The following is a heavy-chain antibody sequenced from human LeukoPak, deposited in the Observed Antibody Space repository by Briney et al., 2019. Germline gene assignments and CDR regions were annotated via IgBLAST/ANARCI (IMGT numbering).Heavy chain of an antibody. CDR2: IWYDGSYK. Sequence: GGSLRLSCSASGSAFSNYGVHWVRQAPGKGLEWVAVIWYDGSYKYYADSVKGRFTISRDNSKNTLYLQMNSLRAEDTAVYYCAREYLYDSSGYSDAFDIWGQGTMVTVSS. V-gene: IGHV3-33*01. D-gene: IGHD3-22*01. CDR3: AREYLYDSSGYSDAFDI. CDR1: GSAFSNYG. J-gene: IGHJ3*02.